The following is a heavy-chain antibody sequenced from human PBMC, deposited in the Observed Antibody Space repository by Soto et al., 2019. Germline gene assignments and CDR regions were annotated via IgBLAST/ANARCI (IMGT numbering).Heavy chain of an antibody. CDR3: AKGASACRASPPDY. CDR2: LNGSGGST. CDR1: GFTFSNYA. J-gene: IGHJ4*02. D-gene: IGHD2-15*01. Sequence: EVRLLESGGGLVQPGGSLRLSCAASGFTFSNYAMTWVRQAPGKGLEWVSGLNGSGGSTSSADSVKGRFAISRDNSKNMVYLQMNSLGDGDTAVYYCAKGASACRASPPDYWGQGMLVTVSS. V-gene: IGHV3-23*01.